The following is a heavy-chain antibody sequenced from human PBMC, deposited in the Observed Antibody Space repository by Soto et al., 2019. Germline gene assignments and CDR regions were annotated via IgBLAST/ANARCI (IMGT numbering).Heavy chain of an antibody. CDR3: TNGPLISGDS. V-gene: IGHV3-23*01. Sequence: EVQLLESGGGLEQRGGSLRLSCVVSGFSFPNYAMSWVRQAPGKGLEWVSSITSSGGSTYFADSVKGRFSISRDNSKNTLYLQLNSLRAEDTAVYYCTNGPLISGDSWGQGTLATVSS. CDR1: GFSFPNYA. CDR2: ITSSGGST. D-gene: IGHD3-10*01. J-gene: IGHJ5*01.